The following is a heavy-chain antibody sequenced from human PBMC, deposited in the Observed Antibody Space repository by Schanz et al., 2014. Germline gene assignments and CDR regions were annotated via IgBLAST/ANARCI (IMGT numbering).Heavy chain of an antibody. CDR3: AKHLYQYNYYGMDV. J-gene: IGHJ6*02. D-gene: IGHD2-2*02. Sequence: EVQLLESGGGLVQPGGSLRLSCGDSGFKSRDYAMTWFRQAPGKGLEWVSTISGSGGSTYYADSVKGRFTISRDNSKNTLSLQLNSLRADDTAVYYCAKHLYQYNYYGMDVWGQGTTVTVSS. CDR1: GFKSRDYA. V-gene: IGHV3-23*01. CDR2: ISGSGGST.